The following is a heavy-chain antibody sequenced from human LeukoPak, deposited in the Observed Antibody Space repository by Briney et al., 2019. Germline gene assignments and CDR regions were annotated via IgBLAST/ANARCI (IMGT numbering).Heavy chain of an antibody. Sequence: ASVKVSCKASGYTFTSYGISWVRQAPGQGLEWMGWISAYNGNTKYAQKLQGRVTMTTHTSTSTAYMELRSLRSDDTAVYYCARARFGISWFDPWGQGTLVTVSS. CDR3: ARARFGISWFDP. D-gene: IGHD3-10*02. J-gene: IGHJ5*02. CDR1: GYTFTSYG. CDR2: ISAYNGNT. V-gene: IGHV1-18*01.